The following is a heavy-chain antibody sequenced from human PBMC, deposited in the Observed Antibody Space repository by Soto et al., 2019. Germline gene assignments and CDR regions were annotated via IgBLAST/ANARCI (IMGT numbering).Heavy chain of an antibody. CDR1: VYTFTTYV. V-gene: IGHV1-18*01. CDR3: ARDEDIEAAFDY. D-gene: IGHD6-13*01. J-gene: IGHJ4*02. CDR2: IXAYNGXK. Sequence: GXXVNVSCKASVYTFTTYVISWLRQAPGQGLEWMGWIXAYNGXKHYAQKLQGXXTMSTDTXXSTAYMELRRLRSEDTAVYYCARDEDIEAAFDYWGQRTLVTVSS.